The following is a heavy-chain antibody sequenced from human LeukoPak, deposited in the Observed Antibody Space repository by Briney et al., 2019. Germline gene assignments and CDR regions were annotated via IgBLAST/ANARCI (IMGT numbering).Heavy chain of an antibody. D-gene: IGHD4-11*01. CDR1: GFTFSSYS. CDR2: ISSSSSYI. Sequence: GGSLRLFCGASGFTFSSYSMNWVRQAPGKGLEWVSSISSSSSYIYYADSVKGRFTISRDNAKNSLYLQMNSLKTEHTAVYYCTTEDYSNYGGFDYWGQGTLVTVSS. V-gene: IGHV3-21*03. CDR3: TTEDYSNYGGFDY. J-gene: IGHJ4*02.